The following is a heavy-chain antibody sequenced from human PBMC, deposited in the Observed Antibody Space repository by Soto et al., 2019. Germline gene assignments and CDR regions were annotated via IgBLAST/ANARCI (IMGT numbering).Heavy chain of an antibody. Sequence: QVQLQQWGAGLLKPSETLPLTCAVYGGSFSGYYWSWIRQPPGKGLEWIGEINHSGSTNYNPSLKSRVTISVDTSKNQFSLKLSSVTAADTAVYYCASATMGYYYFDYWGQGTLVTVSS. CDR1: GGSFSGYY. CDR3: ASATMGYYYFDY. CDR2: INHSGST. V-gene: IGHV4-34*01. D-gene: IGHD5-12*01. J-gene: IGHJ4*02.